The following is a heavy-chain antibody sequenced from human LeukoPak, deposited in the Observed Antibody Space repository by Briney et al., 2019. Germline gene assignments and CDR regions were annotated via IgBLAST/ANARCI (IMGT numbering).Heavy chain of an antibody. D-gene: IGHD5-12*01. CDR1: GFTFSSYG. Sequence: GGSLRLSCAASGFTFSSYGIHWVRQAPGKGLEWVAFIRYDGSNKYYADSVKGRFTISRDNSKNTLYLQMNSLRAEDTAVYYCASNSGYEKGYWGQGTLATVSS. CDR2: IRYDGSNK. CDR3: ASNSGYEKGY. V-gene: IGHV3-30*02. J-gene: IGHJ4*02.